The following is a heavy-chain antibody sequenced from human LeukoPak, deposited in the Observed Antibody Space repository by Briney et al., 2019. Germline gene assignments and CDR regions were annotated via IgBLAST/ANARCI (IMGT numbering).Heavy chain of an antibody. V-gene: IGHV3-33*06. CDR2: VWSDGSDR. D-gene: IGHD1-14*01. Sequence: GGSLRLSCAASGFTFNTYGMHWVRQAPGKGLEWIAVVWSDGSDRFYADSVEGRFTISRDNSKNTLYLQMNSLRAEDTAVYYCAKSNTESQTTVGNWGQGTLVSVSS. CDR1: GFTFNTYG. J-gene: IGHJ4*02. CDR3: AKSNTESQTTVGN.